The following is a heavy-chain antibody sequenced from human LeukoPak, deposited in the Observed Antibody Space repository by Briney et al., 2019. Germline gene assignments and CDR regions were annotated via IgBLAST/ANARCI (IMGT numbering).Heavy chain of an antibody. D-gene: IGHD3-22*01. CDR3: ARVPTIRSYDSSGSRRGYYMDV. Sequence: SETLSLTCTVSGGSISSSSYYWGWIRQPPGKGLEWIGSIYYSGSTYYNPSLKSRVTISVDTSKNQFSLKLSSVTAADTAVYYCARVPTIRSYDSSGSRRGYYMDVWGKGTTVTISS. V-gene: IGHV4-39*07. J-gene: IGHJ6*03. CDR2: IYYSGST. CDR1: GGSISSSSYY.